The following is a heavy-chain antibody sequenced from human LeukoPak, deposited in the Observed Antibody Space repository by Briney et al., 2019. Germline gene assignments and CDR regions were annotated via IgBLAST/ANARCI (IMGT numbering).Heavy chain of an antibody. J-gene: IGHJ4*02. V-gene: IGHV3-23*01. D-gene: IGHD6-13*01. CDR3: ARSQSSSLIDY. CDR2: ISASGYST. CDR1: GFTFSSYG. Sequence: GGSLRLSCAASGFTFSSYGMSWVRQAPGKGLEWVSLISASGYSTYYADSLKGRFTISRDNSKNTLYLQMNSLTVEDTAVYYCARSQSSSLIDYWGQGTLVTVSS.